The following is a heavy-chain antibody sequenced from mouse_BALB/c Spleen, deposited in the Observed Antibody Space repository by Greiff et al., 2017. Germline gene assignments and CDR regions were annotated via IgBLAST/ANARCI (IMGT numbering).Heavy chain of an antibody. J-gene: IGHJ1*01. CDR1: GYTFTSYV. CDR3: ARDDGYYVGYFDV. Sequence: VQLQQSGPELVKPGASVKMSCKASGYTFTSYVMHWVKQKPGQGLEWIGYINPYNDGTKYNEKFKGKATLTSDESSSTAYMELSSLTSEDSAVYYCARDDGYYVGYFDVWGAGTTVTVSS. V-gene: IGHV1-14*01. CDR2: INPYNDGT. D-gene: IGHD2-3*01.